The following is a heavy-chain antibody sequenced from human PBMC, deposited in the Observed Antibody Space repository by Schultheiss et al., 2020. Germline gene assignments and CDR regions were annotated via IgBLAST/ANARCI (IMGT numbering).Heavy chain of an antibody. CDR1: GFTFSSYG. J-gene: IGHJ6*02. Sequence: GSLRLSCAASGFTFSSYGMHWVRQAPGKGLEWVAVIWYDGSNKYYADSVKGRFTISRDNSKNTLYLQMNSLRAEDTAVYYCARVPGRQWLVHYYYGMDVWGQGTTVTVSS. V-gene: IGHV3-33*01. CDR3: ARVPGRQWLVHYYYGMDV. CDR2: IWYDGSNK. D-gene: IGHD6-19*01.